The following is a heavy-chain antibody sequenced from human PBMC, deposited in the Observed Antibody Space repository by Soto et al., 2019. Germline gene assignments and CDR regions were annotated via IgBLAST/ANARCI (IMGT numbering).Heavy chain of an antibody. CDR1: GITFSRYW. Sequence: GGSLRLSCVVSGITFSRYWMSWARQAPGKGLEWVANVRQDGGEKYYVDSVKGRFTISRDNAKNSLYLEMRSLRAEDTAVYFCARHDWLDPWGQGTLVTVSS. J-gene: IGHJ5*02. CDR3: ARHDWLDP. CDR2: VRQDGGEK. V-gene: IGHV3-7*01.